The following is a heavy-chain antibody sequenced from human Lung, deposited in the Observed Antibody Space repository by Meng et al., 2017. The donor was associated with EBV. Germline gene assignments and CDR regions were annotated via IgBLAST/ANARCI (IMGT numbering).Heavy chain of an antibody. V-gene: IGHV4-31*01. J-gene: IGHJ4*02. CDR3: ARAVDTGYFDY. CDR1: GGSISSGGHY. CDR2: IYYSGST. D-gene: IGHD5-18*01. Sequence: VQLQESGRGLVKPSQTLSLTCTVSGGSISSGGHYWSWIRQHPGKSLEWIGYIYYSGSTYYNPSLKSLVSISVDTSNNQFSLKLSSVTAADTAVYYCARAVDTGYFDYWGQGTLVTVSS.